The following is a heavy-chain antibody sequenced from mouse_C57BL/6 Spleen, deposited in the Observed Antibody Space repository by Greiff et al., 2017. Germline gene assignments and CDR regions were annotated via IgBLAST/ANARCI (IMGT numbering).Heavy chain of an antibody. CDR2: IDPETGGT. J-gene: IGHJ4*01. Sequence: VQLQQPGAELVRPGASVTLSCKASGYTFTDYEMHWVKQTPVHGLEWIGAIDPETGGTDYNQKFKGKAILTADKSSSTAYMELRSLTSADSAVYYCTRLGRGAMDYWGQGTSVTVSS. V-gene: IGHV1-15*01. CDR1: GYTFTDYE. D-gene: IGHD4-1*01. CDR3: TRLGRGAMDY.